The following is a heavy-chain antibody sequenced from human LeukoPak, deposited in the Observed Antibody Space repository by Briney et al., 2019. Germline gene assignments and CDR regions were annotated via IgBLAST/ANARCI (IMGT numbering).Heavy chain of an antibody. D-gene: IGHD6-19*01. Sequence: ASVKVSCKASGYTFTGYYMHWVRQAPGQGLEWMGWISAYNGNTNYAQKLQGRVTMTTDTSTSTAYMELRSLRSDDTAVYYCARSVADRFDYWGQGTLVTVSS. CDR1: GYTFTGYY. CDR3: ARSVADRFDY. CDR2: ISAYNGNT. J-gene: IGHJ4*02. V-gene: IGHV1-18*04.